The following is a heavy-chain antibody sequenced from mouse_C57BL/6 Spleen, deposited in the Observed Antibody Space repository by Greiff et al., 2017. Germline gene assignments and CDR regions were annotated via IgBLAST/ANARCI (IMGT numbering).Heavy chain of an antibody. J-gene: IGHJ2*01. Sequence: EVQLQESGGGLVKPGGSLKLSCAASGFTFSSYAMSWVRQTPEKRLEWVATISDGGSYTYYPDNVKGRFTISRDNAKNNLYLQMSHLKSEDTAMYYCARDGYYDDWGQGTTLTVSS. CDR1: GFTFSSYA. D-gene: IGHD2-3*01. CDR3: ARDGYYDD. V-gene: IGHV5-4*01. CDR2: ISDGGSYT.